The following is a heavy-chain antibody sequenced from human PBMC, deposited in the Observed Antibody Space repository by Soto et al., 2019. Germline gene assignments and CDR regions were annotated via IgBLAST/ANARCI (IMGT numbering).Heavy chain of an antibody. CDR2: INGDTANT. J-gene: IGHJ4*02. CDR3: ARDKDFVIDF. CDR1: SYTFNRYG. V-gene: IGHV1-18*01. Sequence: ASVXVSCKASSYTFNRYGISWARQAPGQGLEWMGWINGDTANTNYAQKFRGRVTMTADSSTTTAYMELRSLRSDDTALYYCARDKDFVIDFWGQGTLVTVSS.